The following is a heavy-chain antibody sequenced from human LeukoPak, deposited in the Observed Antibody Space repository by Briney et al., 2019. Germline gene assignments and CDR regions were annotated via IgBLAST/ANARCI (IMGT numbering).Heavy chain of an antibody. Sequence: GGSLRLSCAASGFTFSNAGMSWVRQAPGKGLEWVGRIKSKTDGGTTDYAAPVTGRFTIQRDHSKNTLYLQMNSLKTEDPAVYYCTTAYDSSRLAGDYWGQGTLVTVSS. CDR3: TTAYDSSRLAGDY. J-gene: IGHJ4*02. CDR1: GFTFSNAG. V-gene: IGHV3-15*01. CDR2: IKSKTDGGTT. D-gene: IGHD3-22*01.